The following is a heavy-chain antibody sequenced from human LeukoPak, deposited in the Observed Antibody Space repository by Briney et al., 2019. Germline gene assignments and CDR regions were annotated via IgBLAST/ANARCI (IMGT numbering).Heavy chain of an antibody. Sequence: GGSLRLSCAASGFTFDDYVMNWVRQAPGKGLEWVSVISGGGGSTYYADSVKGRFTISRDNSKNTLYLQMNSLRAEDTAVYYCAKGHGDYVEDAFDIWGQGTMVTVSS. D-gene: IGHD4-17*01. CDR1: GFTFDDYV. CDR3: AKGHGDYVEDAFDI. CDR2: ISGGGGST. J-gene: IGHJ3*02. V-gene: IGHV3-23*01.